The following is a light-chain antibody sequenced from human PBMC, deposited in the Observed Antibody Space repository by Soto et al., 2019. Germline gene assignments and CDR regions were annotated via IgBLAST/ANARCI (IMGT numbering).Light chain of an antibody. V-gene: IGKV1-39*01. J-gene: IGKJ1*01. Sequence: DTQMTQSPASLSASVGDRVTISCRASQSIGRNLNWYQQKPGKAPTLLIFTSSSLQSGVPSRFSGSGSGTDFILTISSLQPEDFATYYCQQSYSTPPTFGQGTKVDIK. CDR2: TSS. CDR1: QSIGRN. CDR3: QQSYSTPPT.